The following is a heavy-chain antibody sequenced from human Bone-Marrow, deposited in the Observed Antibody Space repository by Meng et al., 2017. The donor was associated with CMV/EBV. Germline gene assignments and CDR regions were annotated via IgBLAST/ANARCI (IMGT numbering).Heavy chain of an antibody. CDR2: INPNSGGT. CDR1: GYTFTGYY. V-gene: IGHV1-2*02. D-gene: IGHD6-6*01. CDR3: ARDGYYSSSSDVDY. Sequence: ASVKVSCKASGYTFTGYYMHWVRQAPGQGLEWMGWINPNSGGTNYAQKFQSRVTMTRDTSISTAYMELSRLRSDDTAVYYCARDGYYSSSSDVDYWGQGTLVTVSS. J-gene: IGHJ4*02.